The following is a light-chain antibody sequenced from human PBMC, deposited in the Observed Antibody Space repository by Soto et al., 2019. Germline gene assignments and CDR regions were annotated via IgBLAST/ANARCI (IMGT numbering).Light chain of an antibody. CDR3: QQYTSPLT. Sequence: EIVLTQSPGTLSLSPGERATLSCRASQSIRSNSLAWYQQRPGQAPRLLIYAASSRATGIPDRFSGSGSGTDFTLTISRLEPEDSAVYYCQQYTSPLTFGGGTKVEIK. V-gene: IGKV3-20*01. CDR2: AAS. J-gene: IGKJ4*01. CDR1: QSIRSNS.